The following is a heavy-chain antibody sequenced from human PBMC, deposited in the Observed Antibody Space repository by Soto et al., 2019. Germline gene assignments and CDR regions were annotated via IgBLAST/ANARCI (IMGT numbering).Heavy chain of an antibody. J-gene: IGHJ2*01. CDR2: IYYSGST. V-gene: IGHV4-31*03. CDR3: ARHDYGGIYWYFDL. Sequence: QVQLQESGPGLVKPSQTLSLTCTVSGGSISSGGYYWSWIRQHPGKGLEWIGYIYYSGSTYYNPSIKSRVTISVDTSKNQFSLKLSSVTAADTAVYYCARHDYGGIYWYFDLWGRGTLVTVSS. CDR1: GGSISSGGYY. D-gene: IGHD4-17*01.